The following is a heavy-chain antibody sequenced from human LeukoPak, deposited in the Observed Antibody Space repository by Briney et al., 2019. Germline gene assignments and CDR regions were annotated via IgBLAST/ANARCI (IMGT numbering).Heavy chain of an antibody. CDR2: MNPNSGNT. CDR1: GYTFTSYD. J-gene: IGHJ4*02. V-gene: IGHV1-8*03. CDR3: ARGGSRWNGAGGSQAARPDNDY. D-gene: IGHD1-1*01. Sequence: GASVKVSCKASGYTFTSYDINWVRQATGQGLEWMGWMNPNSGNTGYAQKFQGRVTITRNTSISTAYMELSSLRSEDTAVYYCARGGSRWNGAGGSQAARPDNDYWGQGTLVTVSS.